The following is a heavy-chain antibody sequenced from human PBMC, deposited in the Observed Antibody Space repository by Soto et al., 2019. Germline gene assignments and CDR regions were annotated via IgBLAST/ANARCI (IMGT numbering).Heavy chain of an antibody. J-gene: IGHJ4*02. D-gene: IGHD3-10*01. CDR1: GFTFNSYG. CDR3: AEHSGSGGYYNVCSGGHFDY. Sequence: QVQLVESGGGVVQPGRSLRLSCAASGFTFNSYGMHWVRQAPGKGLEWVVVISFDGRNTYYADSVKGRFTISRDNSKNPLYLQMTGLRAEDTAVYYCAEHSGSGGYYNVCSGGHFDYWGQGTLVTVSS. CDR2: ISFDGRNT. V-gene: IGHV3-30*18.